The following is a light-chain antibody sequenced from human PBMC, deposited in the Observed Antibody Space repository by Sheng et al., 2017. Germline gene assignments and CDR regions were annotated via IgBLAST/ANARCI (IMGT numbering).Light chain of an antibody. CDR2: GAS. CDR1: QTVSSNY. J-gene: IGKJ3*01. V-gene: IGKV3D-20*02. CDR3: QQRRDWPLT. Sequence: EIVLTQSPGTVSLSPGERVTVSCRASQTVSSNYLAWYQQKAGQAPRLLIYGASNRASGIPDKFSVSGSGTDFTLSISRLEPEDFAVYYCQQRRDWPLTFGPGTKVDIK.